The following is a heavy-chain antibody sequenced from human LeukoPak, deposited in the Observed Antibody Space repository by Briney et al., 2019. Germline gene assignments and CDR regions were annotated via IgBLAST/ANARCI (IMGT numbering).Heavy chain of an antibody. J-gene: IGHJ4*02. CDR2: ISSDGNNN. V-gene: IGHV3-30*18. D-gene: IGHD1-1*01. Sequence: GGSLRLSCAASGFTFTNYALHWVRQTPVKGLEWITLISSDGNNNVYADSEKGRFTISRDNSRNTLYLQMNSLRAEDTAVYYCVKGLVQTTMSYSVDYWGQGALVTVSS. CDR1: GFTFTNYA. CDR3: VKGLVQTTMSYSVDY.